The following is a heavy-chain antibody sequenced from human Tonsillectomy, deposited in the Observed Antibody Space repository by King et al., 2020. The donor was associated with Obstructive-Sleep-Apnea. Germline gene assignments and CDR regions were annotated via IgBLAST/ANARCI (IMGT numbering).Heavy chain of an antibody. CDR2: IYSGGST. V-gene: IGHV3-53*04. D-gene: IGHD1-26*01. CDR3: ARGTGWELFDY. J-gene: IGHJ4*02. Sequence: EVQLVESGGGLVQPGGSLRLSCAASWVTVSSNYMSWVRQAPGKGLEWVSVIYSGGSTYYADSVKGRFTISRHNSKNTLYLQMKSLRAEDTAVYYCARGTGWELFDYWGQGTLVTVSS. CDR1: WVTVSSNY.